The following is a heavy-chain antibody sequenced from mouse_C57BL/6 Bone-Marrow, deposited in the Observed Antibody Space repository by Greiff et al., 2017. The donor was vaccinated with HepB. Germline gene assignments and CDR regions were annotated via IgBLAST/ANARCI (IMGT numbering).Heavy chain of an antibody. V-gene: IGHV1-58*01. Sequence: EVMLVESGAELVRPGSSVKMSCKTSGYTFTSYGINWVKQRPGQGLEWIGYIYIGNGYTEYNEKFKGKATLTSDTSSSTAYMQLSSLTSEDSAIYFCARSSYYSNYYYFDYWGQGTTLTVSS. CDR1: GYTFTSYG. J-gene: IGHJ2*01. D-gene: IGHD2-5*01. CDR2: IYIGNGYT. CDR3: ARSSYYSNYYYFDY.